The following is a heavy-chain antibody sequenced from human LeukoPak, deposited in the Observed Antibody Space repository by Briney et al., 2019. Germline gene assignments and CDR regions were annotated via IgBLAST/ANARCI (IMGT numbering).Heavy chain of an antibody. CDR2: IYYTGST. V-gene: IGHV4-59*01. CDR1: GESISGFY. Sequence: SETLSLTCTVSGESISGFYWTWIRQPPGKGLEWIGYIYYTGSTNHNPSLKSRVSISVDTSKNQFSLKLNSVTTADTAMYYCAIFGSGGSWGQGTLVTVSS. CDR3: AIFGSGGS. D-gene: IGHD2-15*01. J-gene: IGHJ5*02.